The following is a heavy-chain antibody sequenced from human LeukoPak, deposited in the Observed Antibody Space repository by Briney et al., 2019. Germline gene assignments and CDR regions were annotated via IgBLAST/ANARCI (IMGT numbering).Heavy chain of an antibody. CDR1: GFTVSNKY. CDR2: IYSDGRT. V-gene: IGHV3-53*01. CDR3: AKVGGRRDIFDY. Sequence: PGGSLRLSCAASGFTVSNKYMTWVRQAPGKGLEWVSLIYSDGRTYYADSVKGRFTISRDNSKNTLYLQMNSLRAEDTAVYYCAKVGGRRDIFDYWGQGTLVTVSS. D-gene: IGHD2-15*01. J-gene: IGHJ4*02.